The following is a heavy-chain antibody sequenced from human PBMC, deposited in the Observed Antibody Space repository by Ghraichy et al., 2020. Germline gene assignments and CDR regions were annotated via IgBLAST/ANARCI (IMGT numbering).Heavy chain of an antibody. CDR1: GGSINSDNW. V-gene: IGHV4-4*02. J-gene: IGHJ4*02. Sequence: GSLRLSCTASGGSINSDNWWSWVRQPPGKGPEWIGEIYRTGTTQYNPSLMSRVTISVDKSKNQFSLQLRSVTSADTAVYYCARSGIKGSKGLDFWGQGTLVTVSS. CDR2: IYRTGTT. CDR3: ARSGIKGSKGLDF. D-gene: IGHD6-13*01.